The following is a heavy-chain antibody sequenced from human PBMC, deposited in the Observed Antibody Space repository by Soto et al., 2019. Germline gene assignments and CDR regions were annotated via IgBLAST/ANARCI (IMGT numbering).Heavy chain of an antibody. CDR3: ARTLDGYYDSTVYPKPIDY. CDR2: IIPILGTA. CDR1: GGTFSSYA. V-gene: IGHV1-69*01. J-gene: IGHJ4*02. D-gene: IGHD3-22*01. Sequence: QVQLVQSGAEVQKPGSSVKVSCKASGGTFSSYAISWVRQAPGQGLEWMGGIIPILGTANYAQKFPGRVTITADESTSTADMELSRLRSEDTAVYYCARTLDGYYDSTVYPKPIDYWGQGTLVTVSS.